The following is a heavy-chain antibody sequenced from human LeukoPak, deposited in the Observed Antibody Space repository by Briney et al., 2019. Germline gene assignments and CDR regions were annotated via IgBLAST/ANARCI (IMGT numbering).Heavy chain of an antibody. CDR2: ISAYNGNT. V-gene: IGHV1-18*01. D-gene: IGHD2-8*01. CDR3: ARGDIVLMVYAKEYFDY. Sequence: ASVKVSCKASGYTFTSYGISWVRQAPGQGLEWMGWISAYNGNTNYAQKLQGRVTMTTDTSTSTAYMELRSLRSDDTAVYYCARGDIVLMVYAKEYFDYWGQGTLVTVSS. CDR1: GYTFTSYG. J-gene: IGHJ4*02.